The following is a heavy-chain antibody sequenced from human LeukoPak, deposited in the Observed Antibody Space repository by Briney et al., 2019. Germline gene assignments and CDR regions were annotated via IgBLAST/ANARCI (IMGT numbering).Heavy chain of an antibody. CDR2: IIPILGIA. J-gene: IGHJ4*02. Sequence: RASVKVSCKASGGTFSSYTISWVRQAPGQGLEWMGRIIPILGIANHAQKFQGRVTITADKSTSTAYMELSSLRSEDTAVYYCARLADNWNDDFDYWGQGTLVTVSS. V-gene: IGHV1-69*02. CDR1: GGTFSSYT. D-gene: IGHD1-20*01. CDR3: ARLADNWNDDFDY.